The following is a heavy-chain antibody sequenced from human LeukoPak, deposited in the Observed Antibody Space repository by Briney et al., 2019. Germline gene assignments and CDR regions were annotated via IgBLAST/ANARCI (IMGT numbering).Heavy chain of an antibody. CDR1: GHTFTGYY. CDR2: INPNSGGT. D-gene: IGHD3-22*01. V-gene: IGHV1-2*02. Sequence: ASVKVSCKASGHTFTGYYMHWVRQAPGQGPEWMGWINPNSGGTNYAQKFQGRVTMTRDTSISTAYMELSRLRSDDTAVYYCARVTYYYDSSGYLSGRRYYFDYWGQGTLVTVSS. J-gene: IGHJ4*02. CDR3: ARVTYYYDSSGYLSGRRYYFDY.